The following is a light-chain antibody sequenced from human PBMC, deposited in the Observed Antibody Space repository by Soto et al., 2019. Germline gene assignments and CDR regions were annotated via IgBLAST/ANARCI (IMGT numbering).Light chain of an antibody. V-gene: IGKV3-15*01. CDR3: QPPYHWPLT. Sequence: EIGMTQSPATLSVSPGERASLSCRASQSVSSNLAWYQQKPGQAPSLLIYGASTRATGTPARFSGAGSGTDLTLTISSLEPEDFAVYYCQPPYHWPLTFGGGTKVDIK. J-gene: IGKJ4*01. CDR2: GAS. CDR1: QSVSSN.